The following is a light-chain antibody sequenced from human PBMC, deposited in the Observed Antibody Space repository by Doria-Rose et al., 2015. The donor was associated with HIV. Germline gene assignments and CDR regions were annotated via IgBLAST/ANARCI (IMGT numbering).Light chain of an antibody. CDR3: QQYYDTPS. J-gene: IGKJ3*01. Sequence: TQSPESLGMSLGERATLNCKSNQSLLYTSKNYLAWYQQKPGQPPKLLIYRASTRQSGVPARFSGSGSVTDFTLTISSLEAEDVAVYYCQQYYDTPSFGPGTTVDIK. V-gene: IGKV4-1*01. CDR1: QSLLYTSKNY. CDR2: RAS.